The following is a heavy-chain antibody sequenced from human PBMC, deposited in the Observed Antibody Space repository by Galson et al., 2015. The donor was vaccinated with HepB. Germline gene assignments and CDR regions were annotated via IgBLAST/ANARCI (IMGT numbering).Heavy chain of an antibody. J-gene: IGHJ4*02. CDR1: GFTFSDYA. D-gene: IGHD3-10*01. Sequence: SLRLSCAASGFTFSDYAMSWVRQAPGKGLEWVSGITGSGRGTFYADSVKGRFTISRDNSKNTLYLQMNSLRVEDTAIYFCAKDGIWFGESGFDSWGQGTLVTVSS. V-gene: IGHV3-23*01. CDR2: ITGSGRGT. CDR3: AKDGIWFGESGFDS.